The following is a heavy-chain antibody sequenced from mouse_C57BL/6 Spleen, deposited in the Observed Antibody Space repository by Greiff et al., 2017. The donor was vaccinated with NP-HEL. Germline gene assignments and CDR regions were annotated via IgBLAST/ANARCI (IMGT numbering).Heavy chain of an antibody. CDR3: ARRDSNWGGGWFAY. CDR1: GFTFSSYG. D-gene: IGHD4-1*02. CDR2: ISSGGSYT. Sequence: EVMLVESGGDLVKPGGSLKLSCAASGFTFSSYGMSWVRQTPDKRLEWVATISSGGSYTYYPDSVKGRFPISRDHAKNTLYLQMSSLKSEDTAMYDCARRDSNWGGGWFAYWGQGTLVTVSA. V-gene: IGHV5-6*02. J-gene: IGHJ3*01.